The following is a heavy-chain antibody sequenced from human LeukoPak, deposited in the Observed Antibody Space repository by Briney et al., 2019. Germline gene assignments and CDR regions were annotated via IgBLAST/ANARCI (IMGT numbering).Heavy chain of an antibody. Sequence: GGSLRLSCAASGFTFSSYGMHWVRQAPGKGLEWVAVIWYDGSNKYYADSVKGRFTISRDNSKNTLYLQMNSLRAEDTAVYYCASDPSGSAYFDYWGQGTLVTVSS. CDR3: ASDPSGSAYFDY. J-gene: IGHJ4*02. CDR2: IWYDGSNK. V-gene: IGHV3-33*01. CDR1: GFTFSSYG. D-gene: IGHD5-12*01.